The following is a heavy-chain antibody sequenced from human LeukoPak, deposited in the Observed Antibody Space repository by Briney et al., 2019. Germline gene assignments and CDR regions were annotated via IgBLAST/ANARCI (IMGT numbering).Heavy chain of an antibody. D-gene: IGHD4-17*01. CDR2: IDPYSGDT. J-gene: IGHJ4*02. Sequence: GASVKVSCKAFGYTFSDYNIHWVRQAPGQGLQWVGLIDPYSGDTNCAQKFLGRVTLTRDTSINTAYMELRGLRSDDTAVYYCAKSRTPVTSSFDFWGPGTLVTVSS. V-gene: IGHV1-2*02. CDR3: AKSRTPVTSSFDF. CDR1: GYTFSDYN.